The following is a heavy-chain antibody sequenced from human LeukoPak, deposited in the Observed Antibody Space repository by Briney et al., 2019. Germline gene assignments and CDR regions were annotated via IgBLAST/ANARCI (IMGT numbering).Heavy chain of an antibody. J-gene: IGHJ4*02. CDR1: GGSFSGYY. CDR3: ARVDRHPGY. CDR2: INHSGGT. Sequence: SETLSLTCDVYGGSFSGYYWSWIRQPPGKGLEWIGEINHSGGTNYNPSLKSRVTISVDTSKIQFSLKLSSVTAADTAVYYCARVDRHPGYWGQGTLVTVSS. V-gene: IGHV4-34*01.